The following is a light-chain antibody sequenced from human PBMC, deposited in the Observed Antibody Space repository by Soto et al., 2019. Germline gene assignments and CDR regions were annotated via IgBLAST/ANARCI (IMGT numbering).Light chain of an antibody. CDR3: QQYGSSRWT. CDR1: QSVSSSY. V-gene: IGKV3-20*01. CDR2: GAS. J-gene: IGKJ1*01. Sequence: EIVLTQSPGTLSLSPGERATLSCRASQSVSSSYLAWYQQKPGQAPRLLIYGASSRATGIPARFSGSGSGTDFTLTISRLEPEDFAVYYCQQYGSSRWTFGQGTKVAIK.